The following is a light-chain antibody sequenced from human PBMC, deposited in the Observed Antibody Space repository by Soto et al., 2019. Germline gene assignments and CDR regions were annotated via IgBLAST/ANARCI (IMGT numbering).Light chain of an antibody. J-gene: IGLJ2*01. Sequence: QSALTQPPSASGTPGQRVTISCSGGRSNIGSNTVNWYQQLPGTAPKLLIYTNNQWPSGVPDRFSGYKSGTSASLAISGLQSEDEADYYCAAWDDSLNGVVFGGGTKLTVL. CDR1: RSNIGSNT. CDR3: AAWDDSLNGVV. V-gene: IGLV1-44*01. CDR2: TNN.